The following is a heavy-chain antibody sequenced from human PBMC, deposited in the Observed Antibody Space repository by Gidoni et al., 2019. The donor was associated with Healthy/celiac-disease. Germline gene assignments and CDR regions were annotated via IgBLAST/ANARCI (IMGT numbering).Heavy chain of an antibody. V-gene: IGHV3-53*01. J-gene: IGHJ4*02. CDR3: ASRFSGSYPRG. D-gene: IGHD1-26*01. CDR1: GFTVSSNY. CDR2: IYSGGST. Sequence: EVQLVESGGGLLQPGGSLSPSCAASGFTVSSNYMSWVRQAPGKGLEWVSVIYSGGSTYYADSVKGRFTISRDNSKNTLYLQMNSLRAEDTAVYYCASRFSGSYPRGWGQGTLVTVSS.